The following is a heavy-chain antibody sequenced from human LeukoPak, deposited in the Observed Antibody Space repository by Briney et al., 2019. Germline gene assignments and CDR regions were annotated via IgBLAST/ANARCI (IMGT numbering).Heavy chain of an antibody. J-gene: IGHJ4*02. CDR2: ISVYTGDT. V-gene: IGHV1-18*01. D-gene: IGHD3-22*01. CDR1: RYTFRAYG. Sequence: GGSVKVSPVAPRYTFRAYGIWCGRQAPGQGLEWMGWISVYTGDTKYAQKLQGRVTLTTDTSTTTAYMELRSLRSDDTAMYYCARVRTMYDNIYYWGQGIRVTVSS. CDR3: ARVRTMYDNIYY.